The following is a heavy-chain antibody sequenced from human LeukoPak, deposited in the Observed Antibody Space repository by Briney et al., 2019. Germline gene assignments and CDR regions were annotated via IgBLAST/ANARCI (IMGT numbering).Heavy chain of an antibody. J-gene: IGHJ6*02. CDR3: ARGLRDRYGMDV. Sequence: GGALRLSCAASGFTFGTYWMHWVRQAPGKGLVWVARIHRDGNNINYADFVQGRFTVSRDNAKNTLYLQMHSLRVEDTAMYYCARGLRDRYGMDVWGQGTTVTVSS. V-gene: IGHV3-74*01. CDR1: GFTFGTYW. CDR2: IHRDGNNI. D-gene: IGHD5-24*01.